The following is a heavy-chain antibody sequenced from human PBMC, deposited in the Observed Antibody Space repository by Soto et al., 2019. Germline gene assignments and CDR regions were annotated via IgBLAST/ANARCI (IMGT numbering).Heavy chain of an antibody. CDR1: GFTFSSYS. J-gene: IGHJ6*02. Sequence: GGSLRLSCAASGFTFSSYSMNWVRQAPGKGLEWVSYISSSSSTIYYADSVKGRFTISRDNAMNSLYLQMNSLRDEDTAVYYCASPQDSSGYFPYYYYGMDVWGQGTTVTVSS. CDR3: ASPQDSSGYFPYYYYGMDV. V-gene: IGHV3-48*02. D-gene: IGHD3-22*01. CDR2: ISSSSSTI.